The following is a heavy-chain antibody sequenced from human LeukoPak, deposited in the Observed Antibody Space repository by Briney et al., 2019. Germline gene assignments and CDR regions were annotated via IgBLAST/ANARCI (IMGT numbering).Heavy chain of an antibody. D-gene: IGHD2-8*01. CDR1: GYTFTGYY. CDR3: ARGMGYYYYYMDV. Sequence: ASVKVSCKASGYTFTGYYMHWVRQATGQGLEWMGWMNPNSGNTGYAQKFQGRVTITRNTSISTAYMELSSLRSEDTAVYYCARGMGYYYYYMDVWGKGTTVTVSS. J-gene: IGHJ6*03. V-gene: IGHV1-8*03. CDR2: MNPNSGNT.